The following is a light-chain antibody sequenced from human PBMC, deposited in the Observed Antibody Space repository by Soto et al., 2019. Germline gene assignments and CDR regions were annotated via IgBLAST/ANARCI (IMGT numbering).Light chain of an antibody. CDR2: DSS. CDR3: QQRSVWPLT. Sequence: EIVLTQFPATLSLSPGDGATLSCRASQSVSSYLAWYQQKRGQAPRLLIYDSSNRATGIPARFSGSGSGTDFSLIISSLEPEDFAGYYCQQRSVWPLTFGGGTKVDIK. J-gene: IGKJ4*01. V-gene: IGKV3-11*01. CDR1: QSVSSY.